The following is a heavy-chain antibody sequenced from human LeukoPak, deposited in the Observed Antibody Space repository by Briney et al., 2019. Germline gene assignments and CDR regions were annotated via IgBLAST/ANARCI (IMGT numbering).Heavy chain of an antibody. CDR2: ISYDGSNK. J-gene: IGHJ3*02. Sequence: GRSLRLSCAASGFTFSSYAMHWVRQAPGKGLEWVAVISYDGSNKYYADSVKGRFTISRDNSKNTLYLQMNSLRAEDTAVYYCASSYDSSGCYPRGAFDIWGQGTMVTVSS. CDR1: GFTFSSYA. V-gene: IGHV3-30*04. D-gene: IGHD3-22*01. CDR3: ASSYDSSGCYPRGAFDI.